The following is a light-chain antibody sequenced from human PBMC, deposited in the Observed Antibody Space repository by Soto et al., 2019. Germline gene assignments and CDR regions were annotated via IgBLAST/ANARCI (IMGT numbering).Light chain of an antibody. CDR1: QSVASK. CDR3: QQHNNWPPIT. J-gene: IGKJ5*01. V-gene: IGKV3-15*01. CDR2: DTS. Sequence: EIVMTQSPATLYVSPGERATLSCRASQSVASKLAWYQQKPGQAPRLLIYDTSTRATDIPARFSGSGSGTEFTLTISSVQSADFAVYYCQQHNNWPPITFGQGTRLEIK.